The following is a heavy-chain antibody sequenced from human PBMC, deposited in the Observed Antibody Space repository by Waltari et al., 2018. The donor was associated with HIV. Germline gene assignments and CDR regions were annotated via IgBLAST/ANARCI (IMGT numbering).Heavy chain of an antibody. CDR3: ARDRMNAGYYFDY. V-gene: IGHV3-33*01. Sequence: QVQLVESGGGVVQPGRSLRLSCAASGFSFRSSGMHWVRQAPGKGREWVAVIWYDGRNKYYADSVKGRLTISRDKSKNTLYLQINSLRADDTAVYYCARDRMNAGYYFDYWGQGTLVTVSS. CDR1: GFSFRSSG. CDR2: IWYDGRNK. J-gene: IGHJ4*02. D-gene: IGHD2-8*01.